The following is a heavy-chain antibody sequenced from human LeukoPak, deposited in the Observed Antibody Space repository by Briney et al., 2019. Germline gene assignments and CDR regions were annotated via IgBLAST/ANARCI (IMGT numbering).Heavy chain of an antibody. CDR3: AKIGVAAAGTKGYYYYMDV. Sequence: GGSLRLSCAGSGFSVSNYYMSWVRQAPGKGLEWVSAISGSGGSTYYADSVKGRFTISRDNSKNTLYLQMNSLRAEDTAVYYCAKIGVAAAGTKGYYYYMDVWGKGTTVTVSS. J-gene: IGHJ6*03. V-gene: IGHV3-23*01. CDR1: GFSVSNYY. D-gene: IGHD6-13*01. CDR2: ISGSGGST.